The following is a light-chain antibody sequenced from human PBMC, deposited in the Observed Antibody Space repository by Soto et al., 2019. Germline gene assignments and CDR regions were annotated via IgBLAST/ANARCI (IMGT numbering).Light chain of an antibody. CDR3: SSYTSSGTWV. CDR1: SSDVGGYNY. Sequence: QSALTQPASVSGSPGQSITISCTGTSSDVGGYNYVSWYQQHPGKAPKLMIYAVSNRPSGVSNRFSGSKSGNTASLTISGLQAEDEADYYCSSYTSSGTWVFGGGTKLTVL. V-gene: IGLV2-14*01. CDR2: AVS. J-gene: IGLJ3*02.